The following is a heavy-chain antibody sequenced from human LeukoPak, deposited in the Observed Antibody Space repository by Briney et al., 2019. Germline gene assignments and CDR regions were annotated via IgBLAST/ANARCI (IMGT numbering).Heavy chain of an antibody. CDR3: ARDLGYCSGGSCYSDAFDI. Sequence: ASVKVSCKASRYTFTGYYMHWVRQAPGQGLEWMGIINPSGGSTSYAQKFQGRVTMTRDMSTSTVYMELSSLRSEDTAVYYCARDLGYCSGGSCYSDAFDIWGQGTMVTVSS. D-gene: IGHD2-15*01. CDR2: INPSGGST. CDR1: RYTFTGYY. J-gene: IGHJ3*02. V-gene: IGHV1-46*01.